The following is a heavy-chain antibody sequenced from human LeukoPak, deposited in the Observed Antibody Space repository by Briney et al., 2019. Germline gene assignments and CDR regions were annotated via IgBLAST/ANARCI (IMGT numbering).Heavy chain of an antibody. Sequence: SETLSLTCTVSGGSISSYYWSWIRQPPGKGLEWIRYIYYSGSTNYNPSLKSRVTISVDTSKNQFSLKLSSVTAADTAVYYCARDREGIAAAGTWLGNYYYGMDVWGQGTTVTVS. V-gene: IGHV4-59*01. CDR2: IYYSGST. CDR1: GGSISSYY. CDR3: ARDREGIAAAGTWLGNYYYGMDV. J-gene: IGHJ6*02. D-gene: IGHD6-13*01.